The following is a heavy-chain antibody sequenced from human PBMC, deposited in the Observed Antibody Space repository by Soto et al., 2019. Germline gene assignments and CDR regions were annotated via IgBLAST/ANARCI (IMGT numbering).Heavy chain of an antibody. Sequence: SVKVSCKASGGTFSSYAISWVRQAPGQGLEWMGGIIPIFGTANYAQKFQGRVTITADESTSTAYMELSSLRSEDTAVYYCAREAGYSSGWYPYWGQGTLVTVSS. D-gene: IGHD6-19*01. CDR2: IIPIFGTA. J-gene: IGHJ4*02. CDR3: AREAGYSSGWYPY. CDR1: GGTFSSYA. V-gene: IGHV1-69*13.